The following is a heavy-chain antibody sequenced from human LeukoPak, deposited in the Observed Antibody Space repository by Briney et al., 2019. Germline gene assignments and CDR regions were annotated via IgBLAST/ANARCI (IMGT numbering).Heavy chain of an antibody. CDR1: GGSFSGYY. Sequence: PSETLSLTCAVYGGSFSGYYWSWIRQPPGKGLEWIGEINHSGSTNYNPSLKSRVTISVDTSKNQFSLKLSSVTAADTAVYYCARAQWGKVVPAALFDYWGQGTLVTVSS. V-gene: IGHV4-34*01. CDR2: INHSGST. D-gene: IGHD2-2*01. CDR3: ARAQWGKVVPAALFDY. J-gene: IGHJ4*02.